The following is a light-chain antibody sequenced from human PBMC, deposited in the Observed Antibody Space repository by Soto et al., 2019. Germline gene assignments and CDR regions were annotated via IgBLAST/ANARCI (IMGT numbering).Light chain of an antibody. CDR1: QSVSNN. CDR3: QQYNNWPPYT. Sequence: EIVMTQSPVTLSVSPGERATLSCRASQSVSNNLAWYQHRPGQAPGLLIYGASTRATGVPARFSGSGSGTEFTLTISSLQSEDFAVYYCQQYNNWPPYTFGQGTKLEIK. V-gene: IGKV3-15*01. CDR2: GAS. J-gene: IGKJ2*01.